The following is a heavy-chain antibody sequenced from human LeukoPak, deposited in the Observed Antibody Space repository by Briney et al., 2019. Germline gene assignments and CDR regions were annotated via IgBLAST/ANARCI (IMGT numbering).Heavy chain of an antibody. J-gene: IGHJ3*02. CDR1: GFTFSSYG. CDR3: ARDRDAFDI. Sequence: PGRSLRLSCAASGFTFSSYGMHWVRQAPGKRLEWVAVIWYDGSNKYYADSVKGRFTVSRDNSKNTLYLQMNSLRAEDTAVYYCARDRDAFDIWGQGTMVTVSS. V-gene: IGHV3-33*01. CDR2: IWYDGSNK.